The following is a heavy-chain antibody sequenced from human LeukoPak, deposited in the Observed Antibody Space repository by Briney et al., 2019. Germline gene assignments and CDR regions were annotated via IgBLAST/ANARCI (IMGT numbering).Heavy chain of an antibody. J-gene: IGHJ5*02. CDR1: GGSISNYY. V-gene: IGHV4-59*01. CDR3: ARPLGSLKEYWRFDP. CDR2: IYYTGST. Sequence: SETLSLTCTVSGGSISNYYWNWIRQPPGKGLEWIGYIYYTGSTNYNPSLKSRVTMSVDTSKNQFSLNLKSVTPEDTAVYYCARPLGSLKEYWRFDPWGQGTLVTVSS. D-gene: IGHD2/OR15-2a*01.